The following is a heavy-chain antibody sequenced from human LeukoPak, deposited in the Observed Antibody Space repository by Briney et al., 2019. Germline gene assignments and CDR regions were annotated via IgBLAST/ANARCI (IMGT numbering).Heavy chain of an antibody. V-gene: IGHV3-30*02. CDR1: GFTFSSYG. D-gene: IGHD6-13*01. CDR2: IRYDGSNK. CDR3: AKDPYSSSWYYFDY. Sequence: GGSLRLSCAASGFTFSSYGMHWVRQAPGKGLEWVAFIRYDGSNKYYADSVKGRFTISRDNSKNTLYLQMNSLRAEDTAVYYCAKDPYSSSWYYFDYWGQGTLVTVSS. J-gene: IGHJ4*02.